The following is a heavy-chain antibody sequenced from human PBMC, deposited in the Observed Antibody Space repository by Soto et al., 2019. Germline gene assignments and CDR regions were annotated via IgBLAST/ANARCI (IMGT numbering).Heavy chain of an antibody. V-gene: IGHV3-23*01. J-gene: IGHJ6*02. Sequence: GGYLRLSCVCSGFSFENIAMRWVRQAPGKGLEWVSSISARSSKTYYAGSVKGRFTISRDNSKNTLFLQMNSLTAEDTAVYYCAKVSYDSGTTFFGVDVWGQGTTVTVSS. D-gene: IGHD3-10*01. CDR1: GFSFENIA. CDR3: AKVSYDSGTTFFGVDV. CDR2: ISARSSKT.